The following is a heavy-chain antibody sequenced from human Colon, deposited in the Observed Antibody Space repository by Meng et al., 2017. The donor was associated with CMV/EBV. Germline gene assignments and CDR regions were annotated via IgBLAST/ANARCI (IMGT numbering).Heavy chain of an antibody. Sequence: SVKVSCKVSGGTYNSYAISWVRLAPGQGLEWMGGIIPILGTVHYEQRFQGRLTITADKSTATAFMELSRLRSEDTAVYYCARHDEYYDFLSGWRAMDVWGQGTTVTVSS. CDR2: IIPILGTV. CDR3: ARHDEYYDFLSGWRAMDV. V-gene: IGHV1-69*10. CDR1: GGTYNSYA. J-gene: IGHJ6*01. D-gene: IGHD3-3*01.